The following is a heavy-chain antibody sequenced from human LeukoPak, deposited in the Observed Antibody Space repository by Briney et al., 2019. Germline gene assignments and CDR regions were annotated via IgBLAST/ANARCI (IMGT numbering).Heavy chain of an antibody. V-gene: IGHV3-48*01. CDR2: ISSSSSPM. J-gene: IGHJ4*02. D-gene: IGHD4-17*01. CDR3: ARNNDYGDYDDY. CDR1: GFSFSSYS. Sequence: GGSLRLSCAASGFSFSSYSMNWVRKAPGKGLEWISYISSSSSPMYYADSVKGRFTISRDNAKNSLYLQMNSLRVEDTAVYYCARNNDYGDYDDYWGQATLVTVSS.